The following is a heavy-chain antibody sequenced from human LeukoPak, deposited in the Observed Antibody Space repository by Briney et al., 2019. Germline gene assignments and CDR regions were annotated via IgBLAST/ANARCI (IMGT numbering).Heavy chain of an antibody. CDR2: INHSGST. V-gene: IGHV4-34*01. Sequence: PSETPSLTCAVYGGSFSGYYWSWIRQPPGKGLEWIGEINHSGSTNYNPSLKSRVTISVDTSKNQFSLKLSSVTAADTAVYYCARDYYDSSGYYPRWYYYYYMDVWGKGTTVTVSS. CDR3: ARDYYDSSGYYPRWYYYYYMDV. D-gene: IGHD3-22*01. CDR1: GGSFSGYY. J-gene: IGHJ6*03.